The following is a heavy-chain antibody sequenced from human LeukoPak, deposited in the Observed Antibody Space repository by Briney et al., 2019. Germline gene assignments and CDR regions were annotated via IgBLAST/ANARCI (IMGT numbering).Heavy chain of an antibody. Sequence: GGSLRLSRAASGFTFSSYSMNWVRQAPGKGLEWVSSISSSSSYIYYADSVKGRFTISRDNAKNSLYLQMNSLRAEDTAVYYCARAESAVAPTTHWGQGTLVTVSS. CDR2: ISSSSSYI. D-gene: IGHD6-19*01. CDR3: ARAESAVAPTTH. V-gene: IGHV3-21*01. CDR1: GFTFSSYS. J-gene: IGHJ4*02.